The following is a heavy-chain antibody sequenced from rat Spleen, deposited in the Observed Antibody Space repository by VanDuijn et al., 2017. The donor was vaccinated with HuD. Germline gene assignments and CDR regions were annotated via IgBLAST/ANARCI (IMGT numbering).Heavy chain of an antibody. CDR2: ISTSGGST. V-gene: IGHV5-46*01. CDR1: GFTFSSFP. Sequence: EVQLVESGGGLVQPGRSMKLSCAASGFTFSSFPMAWVRQAPTKGLEWVATISTSGGSTYYPDSVKGRFTISRDNAQNTVYLQMNSLRSEDTATYYCAKDRDGGYAFAYWGQGVMVTVSS. J-gene: IGHJ2*01. D-gene: IGHD1-11*01. CDR3: AKDRDGGYAFAY.